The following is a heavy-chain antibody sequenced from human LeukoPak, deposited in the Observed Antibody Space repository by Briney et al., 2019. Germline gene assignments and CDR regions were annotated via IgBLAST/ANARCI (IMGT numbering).Heavy chain of an antibody. CDR3: ARVNWNTRGTYYYYMDV. V-gene: IGHV4-39*01. CDR2: IDYSGYT. Sequence: SETLSLTCTVSGGSISSSSYYWGWIRQPPGKGLEWLGSIDYSGYTYSNPSLKSRVTISVDTSKNQFSLKLSSVTAADTAVYYCARVNWNTRGTYYYYMDVWGKGTTVTVSS. D-gene: IGHD1/OR15-1a*01. J-gene: IGHJ6*03. CDR1: GGSISSSSYY.